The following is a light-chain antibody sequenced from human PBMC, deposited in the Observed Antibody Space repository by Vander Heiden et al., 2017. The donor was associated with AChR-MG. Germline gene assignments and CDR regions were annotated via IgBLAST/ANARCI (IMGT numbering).Light chain of an antibody. V-gene: IGLV3-1*01. J-gene: IGLJ2*01. CDR3: PEWDTGTSV. CDR1: HVGENY. Sequence: SYDMTQQPLVSVSPGQTASITCSGVHVGENYACCYQQTSGHSTVLVFDQDNKRPSGIAALFSGSTSGTTAHLIISGNQAMDDAYYFCPEWDTGTSVFGGGTKLTVL. CDR2: QDN.